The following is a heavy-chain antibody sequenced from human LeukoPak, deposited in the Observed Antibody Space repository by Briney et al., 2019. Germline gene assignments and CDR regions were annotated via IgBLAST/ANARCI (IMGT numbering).Heavy chain of an antibody. V-gene: IGHV3-74*01. CDR1: GFSFSGHW. Sequence: PGGSLRLSCTASGFSFSGHWMHWARQLPGKGLVWVSRISPTGSTTSYADSVKGRFTVSRDNAKNTLYLQVNNLRAEDTAVYYCARKGDSSSCFDYWGQGTLVTVSS. J-gene: IGHJ4*02. CDR3: ARKGDSSSCFDY. CDR2: ISPTGSTT. D-gene: IGHD6-13*01.